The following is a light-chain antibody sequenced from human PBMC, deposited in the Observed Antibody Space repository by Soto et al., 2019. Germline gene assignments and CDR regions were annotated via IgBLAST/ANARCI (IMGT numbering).Light chain of an antibody. V-gene: IGKV1-5*03. CDR3: QQYTLPPSHA. CDR1: QSIDKW. Sequence: DIPMTQSPSTLSASVGDRVTLTCRASQSIDKWLSWYQQRPGKAPKLLIYMASILQSVFPSRFSPSGSRTQFTLAIFGLQPDDFATYYCQQYTLPPSHAFDPGTNLDI. J-gene: IGKJ2*01. CDR2: MAS.